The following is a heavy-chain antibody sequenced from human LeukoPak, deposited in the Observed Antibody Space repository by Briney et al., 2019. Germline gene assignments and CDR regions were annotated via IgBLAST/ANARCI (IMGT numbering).Heavy chain of an antibody. CDR2: IKSDGST. CDR1: GFTFSTYW. D-gene: IGHD3-22*01. J-gene: IGHJ1*01. V-gene: IGHV3-74*01. CDR3: ARAPSEIGGYYPEYFRH. Sequence: GGSLRLSCAASGFTFSTYWMHWVRQAPGKGLVWVSRIKSDGSTNYADSVKGRFTISRDNAKSTVSLQMNSLRPEGTGVYYCARAPSEIGGYYPEYFRHWGQGTLVTVSS.